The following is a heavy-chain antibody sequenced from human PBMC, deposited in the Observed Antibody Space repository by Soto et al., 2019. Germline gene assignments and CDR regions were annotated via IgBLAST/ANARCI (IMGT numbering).Heavy chain of an antibody. J-gene: IGHJ4*02. CDR3: ARDEYNDSSD. CDR1: GASISSGSW. Sequence: QVHLQESGPGLVKPSGTLSLTCAVSGASISSGSWWSWVRQPPGKGLEWIGEIFHDRSTNYNPSLKSRVTMSVDKSKNYFSLELTSVTAADTALYYCARDEYNDSSDWGQGTLVTVSS. D-gene: IGHD1-1*01. V-gene: IGHV4-4*02. CDR2: IFHDRST.